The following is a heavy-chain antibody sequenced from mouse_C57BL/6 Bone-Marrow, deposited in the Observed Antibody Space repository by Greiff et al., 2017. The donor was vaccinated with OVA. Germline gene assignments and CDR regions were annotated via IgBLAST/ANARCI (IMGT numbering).Heavy chain of an antibody. V-gene: IGHV7-3*01. Sequence: EVKLQESGGGLVQPGGSLSLSCAASGFTFTDYYMSWVRQPPGKALEWLGFIRNKANGYTTEYSASVKGRFTISRDNSQSILYLQMNALRAEDSATYYCVYYDYGVRYFDVWGTGTTVTVSS. CDR2: IRNKANGYTT. D-gene: IGHD2-4*01. CDR1: GFTFTDYY. J-gene: IGHJ1*03. CDR3: VYYDYGVRYFDV.